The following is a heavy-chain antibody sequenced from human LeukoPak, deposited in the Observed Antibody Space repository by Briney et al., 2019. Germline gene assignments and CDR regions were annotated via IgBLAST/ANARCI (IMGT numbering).Heavy chain of an antibody. D-gene: IGHD6-13*01. CDR3: AREQQQLAFDY. CDR1: GYTFSVYY. J-gene: IGHJ4*02. CDR2: INPNSGGT. Sequence: GASVKVSCKASGYTFSVYYIQWVRQAPGQGLEWMGWINPNSGGTNYAQKFQGWVTMTRDTSISTAYMELSRLRSDDTAVYYCAREQQQLAFDYWGQGTLVTVSS. V-gene: IGHV1-2*04.